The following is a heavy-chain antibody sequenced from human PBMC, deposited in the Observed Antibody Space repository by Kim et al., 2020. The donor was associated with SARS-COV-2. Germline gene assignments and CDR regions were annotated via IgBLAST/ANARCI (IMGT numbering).Heavy chain of an antibody. CDR3: AKDIGEDFGVVNYFDY. V-gene: IGHV3-9*01. CDR1: GFTFDDYA. CDR2: ISWNSGSI. Sequence: SLRLSCAASGFTFDDYAMHWVRQAPGKGLEWVSGISWNSGSIGYADSVKGRFTISRDNAKNSLYLQMNSLRAEDTALYYCAKDIGEDFGVVNYFDYWGQGTLVTVSS. D-gene: IGHD3-3*01. J-gene: IGHJ4*02.